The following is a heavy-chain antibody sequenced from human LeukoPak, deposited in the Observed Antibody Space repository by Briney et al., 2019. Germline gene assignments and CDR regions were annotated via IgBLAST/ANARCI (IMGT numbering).Heavy chain of an antibody. CDR3: AKDQSSSGYLATAY. CDR1: GFTFRSYG. J-gene: IGHJ4*02. CDR2: ISYDETNK. Sequence: PGRSLRLSCAASGFTFRSYGMHWVRQAPGKGLEWVAVISYDETNKYYADSVKGRFTISRDNSKNTLYLQMNSLRPEDTAVYYCAKDQSSSGYLATAYWGQGTLVTVSS. D-gene: IGHD3-22*01. V-gene: IGHV3-30*18.